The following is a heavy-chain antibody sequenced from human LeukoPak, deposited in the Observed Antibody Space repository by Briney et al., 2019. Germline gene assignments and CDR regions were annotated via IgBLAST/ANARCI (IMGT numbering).Heavy chain of an antibody. D-gene: IGHD3-10*01. CDR1: GFTFSSYS. J-gene: IGHJ3*02. CDR3: ARGRSITLLRGVAMSDGFDI. V-gene: IGHV3-21*01. Sequence: GGSLRLSCAASGFTFSSYSMNWVRQAPGKGLEWVSFIDTSAAYIYYGDSMRGRFTISRDNAKNSLYLQMNGLRAEDTAVYYCARGRSITLLRGVAMSDGFDIWGQGTMVTVSS. CDR2: IDTSAAYI.